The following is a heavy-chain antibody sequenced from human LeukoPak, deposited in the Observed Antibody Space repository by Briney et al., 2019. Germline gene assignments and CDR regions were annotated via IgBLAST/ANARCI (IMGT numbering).Heavy chain of an antibody. Sequence: PSQTLSLTCTVSGGSISSGSYYWSWIRQPAGKGLEWIGRIYTSGSTNYNPSLKSRVTISVDTSKNQFSLKLSSVTAADTAVYYCARNYYEDYYYYYMDVWGKGTTVTIS. CDR1: GGSISSGSYY. D-gene: IGHD3-22*01. J-gene: IGHJ6*03. CDR3: ARNYYEDYYYYYMDV. CDR2: IYTSGST. V-gene: IGHV4-61*02.